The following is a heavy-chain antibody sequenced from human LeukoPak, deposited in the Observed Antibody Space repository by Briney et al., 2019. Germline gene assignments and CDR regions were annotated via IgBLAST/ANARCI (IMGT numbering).Heavy chain of an antibody. D-gene: IGHD4-11*01. CDR3: ASASITRYYFDY. V-gene: IGHV4-34*01. CDR1: GGSFSGYY. J-gene: IGHJ4*02. Sequence: PSETLSPTCAVYGGSFSGYYWSWIRQPPGKGLEWIGEINHSGSTNYNPSLKSRVTISVDTPKNQFSLKLSSVTAADTAVYYCASASITRYYFDYWGQGTLVTVSS. CDR2: INHSGST.